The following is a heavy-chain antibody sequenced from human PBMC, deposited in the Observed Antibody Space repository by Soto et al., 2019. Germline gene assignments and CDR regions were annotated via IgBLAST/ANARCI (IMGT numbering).Heavy chain of an antibody. CDR3: ASQSYYYDSSGYQKTPFDP. D-gene: IGHD3-22*01. CDR2: IIPIFGTA. Sequence: SVKVSCKASGGTFSSYAISWVRQAPGQGLEWMGGIIPIFGTANYAQKFQGRVTITADESTSTAYMELSSLRSEDTAVYYCASQSYYYDSSGYQKTPFDPWGQGTLVTVSS. V-gene: IGHV1-69*13. J-gene: IGHJ5*02. CDR1: GGTFSSYA.